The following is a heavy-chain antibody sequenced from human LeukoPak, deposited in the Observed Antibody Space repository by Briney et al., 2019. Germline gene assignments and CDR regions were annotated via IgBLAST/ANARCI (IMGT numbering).Heavy chain of an antibody. D-gene: IGHD6-19*01. J-gene: IGHJ1*01. CDR2: ISDSGNTI. CDR3: ARSTLPGRSGRTEFFQH. V-gene: IGHV3-11*01. CDR1: GFTFSNYY. Sequence: GGSLRLSCAASGFTFSNYYMTWIRQAPGKGLQWISFISDSGNTIYYADSVEGRFTISRDNAKNSLYPQMHSLRAEDTAMYYCARSTLPGRSGRTEFFQHWGQGTLVTVSS.